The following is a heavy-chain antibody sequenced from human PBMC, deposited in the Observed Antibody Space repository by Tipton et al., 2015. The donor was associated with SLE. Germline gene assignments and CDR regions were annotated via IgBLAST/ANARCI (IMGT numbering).Heavy chain of an antibody. CDR1: GGSFSGYY. V-gene: IGHV4-34*01. J-gene: IGHJ1*01. CDR3: ARESVAYRDFQH. Sequence: TLSLTCAVYGGSFSGYYWSWIRQPPGKGLEWIGEINHSGSTNYNPSLKSRVTISVDTSKNQFSLKLSSVTAADTAVYYCARESVAYRDFQHWGQGTLVTVSS. CDR2: INHSGST. D-gene: IGHD6-19*01.